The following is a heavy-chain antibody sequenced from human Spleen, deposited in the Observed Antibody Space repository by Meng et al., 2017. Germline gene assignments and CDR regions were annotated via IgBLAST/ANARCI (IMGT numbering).Heavy chain of an antibody. D-gene: IGHD3-22*01. CDR2: ISGSGGST. CDR1: GFTFSSYA. J-gene: IGHJ4*02. CDR3: AKGALYDSSGYYYDYFDY. V-gene: IGHV3-23*01. Sequence: ETLSLTCAASGFTFSSYAMSWVRQAPGKGLEWVSAISGSGGSTYYADSVKGRFTISRDNSKNTLYLQMNSLRAEDTAVYYCAKGALYDSSGYYYDYFDYWGQGTLVTVSS.